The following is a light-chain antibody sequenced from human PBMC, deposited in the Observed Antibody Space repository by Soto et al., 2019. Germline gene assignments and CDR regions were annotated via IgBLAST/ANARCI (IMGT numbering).Light chain of an antibody. J-gene: IGLJ3*02. V-gene: IGLV3-21*02. CDR2: VDT. Sequence: SSELTQPPSMSVAPGQTASITCGGTNIESKSVHWYQQKHGQPPLLVVYVDTDRPSAIAERFSGSNSGNTASLSISMVEAADEADYYYQVCDSGSDHWVFGGGTQLTVL. CDR1: NIESKS. CDR3: QVCDSGSDHWV.